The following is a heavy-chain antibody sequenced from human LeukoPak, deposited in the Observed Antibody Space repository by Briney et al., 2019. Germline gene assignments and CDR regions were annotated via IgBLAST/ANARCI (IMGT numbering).Heavy chain of an antibody. J-gene: IGHJ4*02. V-gene: IGHV3-23*01. CDR1: GFTFSTYA. Sequence: QTGGSLRLSCAASGFTFSTYAMGWVRQAPGKGLEWVSGISGSGGSTDYTDSVKGRFTISRDNSKNTLYLQMNSLRAEDTAIYYCVKRDYWGQGTLVTVSS. CDR3: VKRDY. CDR2: ISGSGGST.